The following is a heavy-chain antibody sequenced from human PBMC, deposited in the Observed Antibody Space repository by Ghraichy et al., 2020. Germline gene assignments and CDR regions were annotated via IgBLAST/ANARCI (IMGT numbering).Heavy chain of an antibody. Sequence: GGSLRLSCAASGFTFSTYCMSWVRQAPGKGLEWVANIKQDGSEKYYVDSVKGRFTISRDNAKNSLYLQMNSLRGEDTAVYYCARGGDSSTLDYWGQGTLVTVSA. J-gene: IGHJ4*02. V-gene: IGHV3-7*03. CDR3: ARGGDSSTLDY. CDR2: IKQDGSEK. D-gene: IGHD6-19*01. CDR1: GFTFSTYC.